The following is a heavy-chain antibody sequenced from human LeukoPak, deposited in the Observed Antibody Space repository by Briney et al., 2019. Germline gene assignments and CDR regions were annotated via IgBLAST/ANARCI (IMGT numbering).Heavy chain of an antibody. V-gene: IGHV1-8*01. Sequence: GASVKVSCKASGYTFTSYDINWVRQATGQGLEWMGWMNPSSGNTGYAQKFQGRVTMTRNTSISTAYMELSSLRSEDTAVYYCARGLGSSRTMTTDYWGQGTLVTVSS. D-gene: IGHD6-13*01. J-gene: IGHJ4*02. CDR3: ARGLGSSRTMTTDY. CDR2: MNPSSGNT. CDR1: GYTFTSYD.